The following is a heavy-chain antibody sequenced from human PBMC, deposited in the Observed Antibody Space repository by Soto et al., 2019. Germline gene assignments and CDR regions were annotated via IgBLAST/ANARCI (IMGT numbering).Heavy chain of an antibody. CDR1: GFTFSSYW. Sequence: PGGSLRLSCAVSGFTFSSYWMNCVRQAPGKGQVWVARINRDGSTTTYADSVKGRFTISRDNSRNTLYLQMNSLRAEDTAVYYFFIDQAMLVGVIPYSWGQRSLV. J-gene: IGHJ1*01. D-gene: IGHD1-26*01. CDR2: INRDGSTT. CDR3: FIDQAMLVGVIPYS. V-gene: IGHV3-74*03.